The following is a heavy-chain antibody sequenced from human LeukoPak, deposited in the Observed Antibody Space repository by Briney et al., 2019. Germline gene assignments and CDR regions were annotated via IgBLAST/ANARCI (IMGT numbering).Heavy chain of an antibody. CDR2: IDYSGGNT. J-gene: IGHJ4*02. D-gene: IGHD2-15*01. Sequence: GGSLRLSCTASGFTLSSYEMSWIRQAPGKGLEWVSSIDYSGGNTHYADSVKGRFTISRDNSKNTLYLQMNSLRADDTAVYYCARDFRGYLDYWGQGTLVTVSA. CDR3: ARDFRGYLDY. CDR1: GFTLSSYE. V-gene: IGHV3-23*01.